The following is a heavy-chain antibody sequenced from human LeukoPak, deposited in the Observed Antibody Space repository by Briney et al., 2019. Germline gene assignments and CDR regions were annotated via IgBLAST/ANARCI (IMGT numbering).Heavy chain of an antibody. D-gene: IGHD3-3*01. V-gene: IGHV3-23*01. CDR2: ISGSGGST. CDR1: GFTFSSYA. J-gene: IGHJ6*03. CDR3: AKLEWLPTTYYYYYMDV. Sequence: PGGSLRLSCAASGFTFSSYAMSWVRQAPGKGLEWVSAISGSGGSTYYADSVKGRFTISRDNSKNTLYLQMNSLRAEDTAVYYCAKLEWLPTTYYYYYMDVWGKGTTVTVSS.